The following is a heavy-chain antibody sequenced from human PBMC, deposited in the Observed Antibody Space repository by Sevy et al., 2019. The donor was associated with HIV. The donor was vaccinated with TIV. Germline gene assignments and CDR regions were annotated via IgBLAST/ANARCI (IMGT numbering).Heavy chain of an antibody. CDR3: AKGEGYCSGGSCNPGVS. D-gene: IGHD2-15*01. CDR2: ISFDGNKR. J-gene: IGHJ5*02. V-gene: IGHV3-30*18. Sequence: GGSLRLSCAASGFTFSSHGMLWVRRAPGKGLEWVGLISFDGNKRYYPDSVKGRFTISRDNSKNTLYLQMNGLRAEDTAVYYCAKGEGYCSGGSCNPGVSWGQGTLVTVSS. CDR1: GFTFSSHG.